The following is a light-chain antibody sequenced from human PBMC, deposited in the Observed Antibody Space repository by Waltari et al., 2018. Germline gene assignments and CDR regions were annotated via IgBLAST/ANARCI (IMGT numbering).Light chain of an antibody. CDR3: YSSTDNSGI. CDR1: VLTTKY. CDR2: KDS. J-gene: IGLJ2*01. Sequence: SYELTQPSSVSVSPGQTAKITCSGAVLTTKYARWFQQKPGQAPVLMIYKDSERPSRIPERFSGSSSGATVTLTITGAQVEDEADYYCYSSTDNSGIFGGGTTLTVL. V-gene: IGLV3-27*01.